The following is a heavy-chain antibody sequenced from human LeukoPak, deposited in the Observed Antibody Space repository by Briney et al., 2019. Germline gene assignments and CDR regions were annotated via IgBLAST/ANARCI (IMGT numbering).Heavy chain of an antibody. CDR3: ARGYYSSSGDY. D-gene: IGHD2-15*01. V-gene: IGHV2-5*02. J-gene: IGHJ4*02. CDR1: GFSLSTSGVS. Sequence: SGPTLVKPTQTLTLTCTFSGFSLSTSGVSVGWVRQPPGKALECLALIYWDDDKRYSPSLKSRLTITKDTSKNQVVLSMTNMGPVDTATYYCARGYYSSSGDYWGQGTLVTVSS. CDR2: IYWDDDK.